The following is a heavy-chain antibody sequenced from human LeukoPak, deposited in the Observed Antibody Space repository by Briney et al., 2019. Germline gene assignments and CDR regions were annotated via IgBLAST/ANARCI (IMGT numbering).Heavy chain of an antibody. CDR3: ARDHRGLLQDYFDY. D-gene: IGHD3-22*01. CDR1: GGSISSYY. V-gene: IGHV4-59*12. CDR2: IYYSGST. J-gene: IGHJ4*02. Sequence: SETLSLTCTVSGGSISSYYWSWIRQPPGKGLEWIGYIYYSGSTYYNPSLKSRVTISVDTSKNQFSLKLSSVTAADTAVYYCARDHRGLLQDYFDYWGQGTLVTVSS.